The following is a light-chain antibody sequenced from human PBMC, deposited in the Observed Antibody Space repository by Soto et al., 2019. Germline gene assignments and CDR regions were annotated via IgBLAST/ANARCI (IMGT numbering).Light chain of an antibody. CDR1: QNIYSN. V-gene: IGKV3-15*01. CDR2: RAP. Sequence: IVMTQSPATLSVSPGERATLSCRASQNIYSNIAWYQQRPGQAPRLLIYRAPTRATGVPARFSGSGSGTEFTLTISSLQSEDFTVYSCLQYHNLWAFGQGTKVDIK. CDR3: LQYHNLWA. J-gene: IGKJ1*01.